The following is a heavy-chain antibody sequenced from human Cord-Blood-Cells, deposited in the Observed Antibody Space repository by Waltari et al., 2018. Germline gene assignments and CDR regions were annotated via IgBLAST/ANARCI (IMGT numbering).Heavy chain of an antibody. CDR2: IKQDGSEK. V-gene: IGHV3-7*01. J-gene: IGHJ3*02. Sequence: EVQLVESGGGLVQPGGSLRLSCAASGFTFSSYWMSWVRQAPGKGLEWVANIKQDGSEKYYVDSVKGRFTISRDNAKNSLYLQMNSLRAEDTAVYYCASYSLICSSTSCYIEGDAFDIWGQGTMVTVSS. CDR1: GFTFSSYW. CDR3: ASYSLICSSTSCYIEGDAFDI. D-gene: IGHD2-2*02.